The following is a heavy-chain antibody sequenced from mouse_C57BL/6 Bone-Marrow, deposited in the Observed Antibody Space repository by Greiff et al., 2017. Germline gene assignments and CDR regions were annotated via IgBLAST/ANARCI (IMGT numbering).Heavy chain of an antibody. CDR2: IYPCDGST. CDR3: ARNLLWAAWCAY. Sequence: VQLQQSGPELVKPGASVTLSCKASGYTFTSYDINWVKQRPGQGLEWIGWIYPCDGSTKYNEKFKGKATLTVDTSSSTAYMERHSLTSEDSAVYFCARNLLWAAWCAYWGQGTLVTVSA. CDR1: GYTFTSYD. V-gene: IGHV1-85*01. D-gene: IGHD2-1*01. J-gene: IGHJ3*01.